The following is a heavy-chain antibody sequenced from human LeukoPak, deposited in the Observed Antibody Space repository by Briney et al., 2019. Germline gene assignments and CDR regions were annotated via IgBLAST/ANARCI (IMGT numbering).Heavy chain of an antibody. J-gene: IGHJ4*02. V-gene: IGHV2-5*02. CDR1: GFSLSTRGVG. CDR3: AHADCSGDNCYPFDY. D-gene: IGHD2-15*01. Sequence: SGPTLVKPTQTLTLTCTFSGFSLSTRGVGVGWIRQPPGKALEWLALIYWDDDKCYKPSLKSRLTITKDTSKNQVVLTMTNMDPVDTATYFCAHADCSGDNCYPFDYWGQGTLVTVSS. CDR2: IYWDDDK.